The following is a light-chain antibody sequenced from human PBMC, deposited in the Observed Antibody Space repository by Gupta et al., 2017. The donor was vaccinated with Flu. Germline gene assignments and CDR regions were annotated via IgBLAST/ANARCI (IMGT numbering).Light chain of an antibody. Sequence: VTLARPASTSCRSSQGLVYSDGNTHLHWFQQRPGQSPRRLIYQVSYRDSAVPDRFSGSGSGTDFTLKIIRVVAADVGIYCCRQGAHWPWAFGQGTTVEIK. CDR1: QGLVYSDGNTH. V-gene: IGKV2-30*01. J-gene: IGKJ1*01. CDR2: QVS. CDR3: RQGAHWPWA.